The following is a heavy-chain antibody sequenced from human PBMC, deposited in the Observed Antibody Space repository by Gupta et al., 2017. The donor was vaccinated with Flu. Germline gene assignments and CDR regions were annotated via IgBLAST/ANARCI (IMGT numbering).Heavy chain of an antibody. D-gene: IGHD6-19*01. V-gene: IGHV4-59*01. CDR1: GGSISSYY. CDR3: ARDRYSSGWSRRFDP. J-gene: IGHJ5*02. Sequence: QVQLQESGPGLVKPSETLSLTCTVSGGSISSYYWSWIRQPPGKGLEWIGYIYYSGSTNYNPSLKSRVTISVDTSKNQFSLKLSSVTAADTAVYYCARDRYSSGWSRRFDPWGQGTLVTVSS. CDR2: IYYSGST.